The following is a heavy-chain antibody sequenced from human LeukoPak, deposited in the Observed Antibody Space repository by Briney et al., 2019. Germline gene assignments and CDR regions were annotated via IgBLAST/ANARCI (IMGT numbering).Heavy chain of an antibody. J-gene: IGHJ4*02. CDR1: GYTFTSYA. CDR3: ARGPYGSGSRRHDY. V-gene: IGHV7-4-1*02. CDR2: INTNTGNP. D-gene: IGHD3-10*01. Sequence: ASVKVSCKASGYTFTSYAMNWVRQAPGQGLEWMGWINTNTGNPTYAQGFTGRFVFSLDTSVSTAYLQISSLKAEDTAVYYCARGPYGSGSRRHDYWGQGTLVTVSS.